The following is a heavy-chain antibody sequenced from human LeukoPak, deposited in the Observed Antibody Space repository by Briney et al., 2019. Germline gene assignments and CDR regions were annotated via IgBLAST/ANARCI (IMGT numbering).Heavy chain of an antibody. V-gene: IGHV3-7*05. CDR3: AANGGPFDF. CDR1: GFTFSSYW. D-gene: IGHD4-23*01. CDR2: INQHGTDK. J-gene: IGHJ4*02. Sequence: GGSLRLSCAASGFTFSSYWMSWVRQAPGKGLEWVANINQHGTDKYYVDSVRGRFTISRDNAKNSLYLQMNSLRAEDTAVYYCAANGGPFDFWGQGTLVTVSP.